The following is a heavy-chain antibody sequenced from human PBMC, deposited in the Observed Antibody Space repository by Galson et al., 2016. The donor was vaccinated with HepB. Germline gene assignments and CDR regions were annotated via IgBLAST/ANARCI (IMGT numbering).Heavy chain of an antibody. CDR3: ARVRGQYSAV. V-gene: IGHV1-69*13. D-gene: IGHD2/OR15-2a*01. CDR2: FITVFGTT. Sequence: SVKVSCKASGGTFNSYIFTWVRQAPGQGLEWMGEFITVFGTTNYAQKFQGRITITADESTSTVFLDLRSLRSNDTAVYFCARVRGQYSAVWGQGTLVTVSS. CDR1: GGTFNSYI. J-gene: IGHJ4*02.